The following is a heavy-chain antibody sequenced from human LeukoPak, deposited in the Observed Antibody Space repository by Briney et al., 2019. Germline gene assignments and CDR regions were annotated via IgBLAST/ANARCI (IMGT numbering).Heavy chain of an antibody. J-gene: IGHJ4*02. CDR1: GGPISSYY. Sequence: SETLSLTCTVSGGPISSYYWSWIRQPPGKGLEWIVYIYHSGSTNYNPSRKSRVTISVDTSKNQFSLNLTSVTAADTAVYYCARRGRSAAANFDYWGQGTLVTVSS. CDR3: ARRGRSAAANFDY. CDR2: IYHSGST. D-gene: IGHD6-13*01. V-gene: IGHV4-59*08.